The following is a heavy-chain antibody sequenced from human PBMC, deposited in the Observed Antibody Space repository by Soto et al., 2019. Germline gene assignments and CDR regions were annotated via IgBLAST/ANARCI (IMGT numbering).Heavy chain of an antibody. CDR3: ARGGWLQSGAMDV. J-gene: IGHJ6*02. CDR1: GYTFTSYY. Sequence: QVQLVQSGAEVKKPGASVKVSCKASGYTFTSYYIHWVRQAPGQGLEWMGIINPSDGSTTYAQKFQGRVTMTRDTSTSTVYMELSSLRSEDTAVYYCARGGWLQSGAMDVWGQGTTVTVSS. V-gene: IGHV1-46*01. D-gene: IGHD5-12*01. CDR2: INPSDGST.